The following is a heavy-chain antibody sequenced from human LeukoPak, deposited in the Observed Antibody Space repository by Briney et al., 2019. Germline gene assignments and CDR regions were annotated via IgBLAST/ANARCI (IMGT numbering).Heavy chain of an antibody. V-gene: IGHV4-38-2*02. Sequence: SETLSLTCTVSGFTISDGYYWGWIRQTPGKGLEWIGSIYHSGRLFDNPSLKSRVTISVDAPNNQVSLKVNSVTAADTAVYYCARDRRITMIGGAFDIWGPGTKVTVSS. CDR2: IYHSGRL. CDR1: GFTISDGYY. D-gene: IGHD3-10*01. CDR3: ARDRRITMIGGAFDI. J-gene: IGHJ3*02.